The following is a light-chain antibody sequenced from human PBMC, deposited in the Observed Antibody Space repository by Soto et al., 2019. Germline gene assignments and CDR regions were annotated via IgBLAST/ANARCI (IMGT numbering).Light chain of an antibody. V-gene: IGKV1-33*01. CDR1: QDINNY. CDR3: EPSDNLPFT. Sequence: DSQMTQSPSCVAASVGDIVNITCQASQDINNYLNWSHQKPGKAPNLLIYDASNLETGVPSRFSGSGPGTAYTFSLRCLQPEDIAPYFCEPSDNLPFTFAKGTRLEIK. CDR2: DAS. J-gene: IGKJ5*01.